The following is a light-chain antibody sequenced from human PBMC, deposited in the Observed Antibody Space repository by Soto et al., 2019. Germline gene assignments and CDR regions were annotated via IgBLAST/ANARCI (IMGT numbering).Light chain of an antibody. CDR1: QDVRTW. CDR2: AAS. Sequence: IKMTQSPSSVSASIGDRVTLTCRASQDVRTWLAWYQQKPGRAPKLLIHAASRLQSGVPSRFSGSGSGTDFTLTISNLQPDDLGTYYCQQVNDIPLTVGPGTKVDIK. V-gene: IGKV1-12*01. CDR3: QQVNDIPLT. J-gene: IGKJ3*01.